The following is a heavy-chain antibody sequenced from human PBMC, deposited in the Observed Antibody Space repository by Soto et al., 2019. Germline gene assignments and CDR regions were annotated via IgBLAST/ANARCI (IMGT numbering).Heavy chain of an antibody. J-gene: IGHJ6*02. Sequence: PSETLSLTCTVSGGSISSSSYYWGWIRQPPGKGLEWIGNVYYGGSTYYNPSLESRVTISVETSKSQFSLKLSSVTAADTAVYYCAGGDYYHSSGYYFYYYTMDVWGQGTTVTVSS. D-gene: IGHD3-22*01. CDR1: GGSISSSSYY. CDR3: AGGDYYHSSGYYFYYYTMDV. CDR2: VYYGGST. V-gene: IGHV4-39*01.